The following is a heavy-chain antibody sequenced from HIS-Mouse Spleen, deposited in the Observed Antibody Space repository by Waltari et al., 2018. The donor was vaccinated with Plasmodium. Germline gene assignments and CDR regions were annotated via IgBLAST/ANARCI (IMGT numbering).Heavy chain of an antibody. D-gene: IGHD5-12*01. J-gene: IGHJ2*01. V-gene: IGHV3-7*01. CDR1: GFTFSSYW. CDR2: IKQDGNEK. CDR3: ARDRRGYWYFDL. Sequence: EVQLVESGGGLVQPGGSLRLSCAASGFTFSSYWMSWVRQAPGKGVEWVANIKQDGNEKYYVDSVKGRFTISRDNAKNSLYLQMNSLRAEDTAVYYCARDRRGYWYFDLWGRGTLVTVSS.